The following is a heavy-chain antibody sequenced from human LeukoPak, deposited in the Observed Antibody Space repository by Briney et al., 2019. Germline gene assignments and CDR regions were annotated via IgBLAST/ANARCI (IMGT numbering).Heavy chain of an antibody. CDR1: GYTFTSYG. D-gene: IGHD6-19*01. J-gene: IGHJ4*02. Sequence: ASVKVSCKASGYTFTSYGISWVRQAPGPGLEWMGWISAYNGNTNYAQKLQGRVTMTTDTSTSTANMELRSLRSDDTAVYYWARGLSHRAVAGTGDYFDYWGQGTLVTVSS. CDR3: ARGLSHRAVAGTGDYFDY. V-gene: IGHV1-18*01. CDR2: ISAYNGNT.